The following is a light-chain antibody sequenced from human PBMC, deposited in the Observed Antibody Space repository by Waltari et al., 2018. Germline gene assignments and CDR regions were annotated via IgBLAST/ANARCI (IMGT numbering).Light chain of an antibody. V-gene: IGKV3-11*01. Sequence: EIVLTQSQATLSLSPGERATLSCRASQSVSSYLAWYQQKPGQAPRLLIYEASKRATGIPARFSGGGSGTDFTLTISSLEPEDFAVYYCQQRSNWPLLTFGGGTKVEIK. J-gene: IGKJ4*01. CDR3: QQRSNWPLLT. CDR1: QSVSSY. CDR2: EAS.